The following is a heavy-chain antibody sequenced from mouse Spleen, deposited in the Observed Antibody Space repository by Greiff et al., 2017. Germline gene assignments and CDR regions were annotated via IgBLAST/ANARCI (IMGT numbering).Heavy chain of an antibody. CDR3: AREGITTATIAY. J-gene: IGHJ3*01. CDR1: GYTFTSYW. V-gene: IGHV1-53*01. CDR2: INPSNGGT. Sequence: QVQLQQSGTELVKPGASVKLSCKASGYTFTSYWMHWVKQRPGQGLEWIGNINPSNGGTNYNEKFKSKATLTVDKSSSTAYMQLSSLTSEDSAVYYCAREGITTATIAYWGQGTLVTVSA. D-gene: IGHD1-2*01.